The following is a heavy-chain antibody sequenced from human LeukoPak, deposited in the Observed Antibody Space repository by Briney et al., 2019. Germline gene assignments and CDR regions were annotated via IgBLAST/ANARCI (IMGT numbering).Heavy chain of an antibody. Sequence: GGSLRLSCAASGFTFDDYGMSWVRQAPGKGLEWVSGISWNSGSIGYADSVKGRFTISRDNAENSLYLQMSSLRAEDMALYYCAKDMGKSIAARPNAFDIWGQGTMVTVSS. CDR1: GFTFDDYG. D-gene: IGHD6-6*01. V-gene: IGHV3-9*03. CDR2: ISWNSGSI. J-gene: IGHJ3*02. CDR3: AKDMGKSIAARPNAFDI.